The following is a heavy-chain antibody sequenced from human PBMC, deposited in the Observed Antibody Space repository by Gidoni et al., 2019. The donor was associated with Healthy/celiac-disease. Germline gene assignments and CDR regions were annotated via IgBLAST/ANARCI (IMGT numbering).Heavy chain of an antibody. V-gene: IGHV5-51*01. CDR1: GYSFPSYW. J-gene: IGHJ5*02. CDR2: IYPGYLDT. D-gene: IGHD2-15*01. CDR3: ARRESGGKVYP. Sequence: EVQLVQSAAEVKKPGESLKIACQGSGYSFPSYWCGWVRQMHGKGLEWRGIIYPGYLDTRYSPSFEGQGTISADKSISTAYLQWNSVKASDTAMYYCARRESGGKVYPWGQGTLVTVSS.